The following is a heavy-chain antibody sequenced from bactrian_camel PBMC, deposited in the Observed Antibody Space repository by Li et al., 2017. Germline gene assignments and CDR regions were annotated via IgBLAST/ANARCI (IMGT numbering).Heavy chain of an antibody. CDR1: GFIFDTYY. CDR2: IDPDGSKT. Sequence: HVQLVESGGGLVKPGGSLRLSCTDSGFIFDTYYMSWVRHPPGEGLQWVSSIDPDGSKTYYADSVKGRFTISKDNAKNTLYLQMNSLKPEDTAMYYCAADRAKMTARQGLSHLFRHGMDWWGDGTQVTVS. D-gene: IGHD3*01. V-gene: IGHV3-2*01. J-gene: IGHJ7*01.